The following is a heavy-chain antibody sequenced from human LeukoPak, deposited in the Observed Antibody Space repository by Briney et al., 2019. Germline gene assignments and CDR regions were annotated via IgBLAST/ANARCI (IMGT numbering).Heavy chain of an antibody. Sequence: PSETLSLTCTVSGGSISSGSYYWNWIRQPPGKGLEWIGYIYYSGSTNYNPSLKSRVTISVDTSQNQFSLKLSSVTAADTAVYYCARALVGANDYWGQGTLVTVSS. V-gene: IGHV4-61*01. CDR2: IYYSGST. J-gene: IGHJ4*02. CDR3: ARALVGANDY. CDR1: GGSISSGSYY. D-gene: IGHD1-26*01.